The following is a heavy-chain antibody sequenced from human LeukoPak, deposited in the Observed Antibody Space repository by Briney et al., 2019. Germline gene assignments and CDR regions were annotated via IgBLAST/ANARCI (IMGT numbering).Heavy chain of an antibody. CDR1: GFTFSGSA. V-gene: IGHV3-73*01. D-gene: IGHD1-26*01. J-gene: IGHJ4*02. CDR3: AKVGAITPIDY. Sequence: GGSLKLSCAASGFTFSGSAMHWVRQASGKGLEWVGRIRSKANSYATAYAASVKGRFTISRDDSKNTAYLQMNSLKTKDTAVYYCAKVGAITPIDYWGQGTLVTVSS. CDR2: IRSKANSYAT.